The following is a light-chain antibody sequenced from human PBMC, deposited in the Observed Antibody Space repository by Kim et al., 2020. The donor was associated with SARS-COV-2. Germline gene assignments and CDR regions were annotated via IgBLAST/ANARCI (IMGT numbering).Light chain of an antibody. CDR1: RSEIGGYNY. CDR3: CSYAGSYTEV. V-gene: IGLV2-11*01. J-gene: IGLJ2*01. CDR2: YVT. Sequence: QSDTIPGTRTRSEIGGYNYVTWYQQQPGQAPKIMIYYVTKRPSGVPDRFSGSKSGNTASLTICGLQGEDEADYYCCSYAGSYTEVFGGGTQLTVL.